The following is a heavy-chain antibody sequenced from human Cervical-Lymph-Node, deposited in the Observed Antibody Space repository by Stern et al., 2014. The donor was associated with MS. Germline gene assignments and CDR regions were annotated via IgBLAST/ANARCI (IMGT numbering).Heavy chain of an antibody. CDR3: ARATHYDPQPRDFYYGMDV. Sequence: QVQLVQSGAEVKKPGASVHVSCKASGYAFTKYAIHWVRQDPGQRLQWMGWIYGGNGNTKYSQTFQGRVTFTQDTSATTAYMEVRSLRSDDTAVYYCARATHYDPQPRDFYYGMDVWGQGTTVIVSS. CDR2: IYGGNGNT. V-gene: IGHV1-3*01. CDR1: GYAFTKYA. D-gene: IGHD3-16*01. J-gene: IGHJ6*02.